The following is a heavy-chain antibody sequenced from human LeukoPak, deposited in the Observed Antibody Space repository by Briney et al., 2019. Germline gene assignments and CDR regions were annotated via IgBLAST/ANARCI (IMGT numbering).Heavy chain of an antibody. CDR2: ISSSGSTI. CDR1: GFTFSSYE. CDR3: ARDSQWELTRMDY. Sequence: GGSPRLSCAASGFTFSSYEMNWVRQAPGKGLEWVSYISSSGSTIYYADSVKGRFTISRDNAKNSLYLQMNSLRAEDTAVYYCARDSQWELTRMDYWGQGTLVTVSS. D-gene: IGHD1-26*01. V-gene: IGHV3-48*03. J-gene: IGHJ4*02.